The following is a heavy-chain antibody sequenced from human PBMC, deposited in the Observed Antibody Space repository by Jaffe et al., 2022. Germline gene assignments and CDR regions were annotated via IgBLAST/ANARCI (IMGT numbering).Heavy chain of an antibody. CDR3: ARVKRVAVAETTHYYYYYMDV. J-gene: IGHJ6*03. Sequence: QVQLQQWGAGLLKPSETLSLTCAVYGGSFSGYYWSWIRQPPGKGLEWIGEINHSGSTNYNPSLKSRVTISVDTSKNQFSLKLSSVTAADTAVYYCARVKRVAVAETTHYYYYYMDVWGKGTTVTVSS. CDR2: INHSGST. CDR1: GGSFSGYY. V-gene: IGHV4-34*01. D-gene: IGHD6-19*01.